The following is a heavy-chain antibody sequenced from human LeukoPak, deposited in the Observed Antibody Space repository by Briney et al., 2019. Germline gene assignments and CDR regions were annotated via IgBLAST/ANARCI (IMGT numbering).Heavy chain of an antibody. J-gene: IGHJ4*02. CDR1: GFTFSNYW. D-gene: IGHD3-22*01. Sequence: GGSLRLSCAASGFTFSNYWMNWVRQAPGKGLEWVANIKEDGSDKYYVASVKGRFTISRDNAKNTLFLQMNSLRAEDTAVYYCAREGYDSSGYYSVDYWGQGTLVTVSS. CDR3: AREGYDSSGYYSVDY. V-gene: IGHV3-7*01. CDR2: IKEDGSDK.